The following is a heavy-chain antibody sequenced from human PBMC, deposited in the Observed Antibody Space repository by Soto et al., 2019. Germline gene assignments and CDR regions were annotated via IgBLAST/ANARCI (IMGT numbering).Heavy chain of an antibody. CDR1: EFSFDDSA. V-gene: IGHV3-30-3*01. CDR2: ISYDGSNK. Sequence: GGSLRLSCAASEFSFDDSAMSWVRQAPGKGLEWVAVISYDGSNKYYADSVKGRFTISRDNSKNTLYLQMNSLRAEDTDVYSCARDGGAPFDYWGQGTLVNVSS. CDR3: ARDGGAPFDY. D-gene: IGHD3-16*01. J-gene: IGHJ4*02.